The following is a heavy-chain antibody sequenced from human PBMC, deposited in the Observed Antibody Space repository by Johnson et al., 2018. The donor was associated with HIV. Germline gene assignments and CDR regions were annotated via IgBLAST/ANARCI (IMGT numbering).Heavy chain of an antibody. CDR1: EFTFSNYA. J-gene: IGHJ3*01. V-gene: IGHV3-30-3*01. CDR2: ISYDGSSK. CDR3: AKGRGLSIGELSDAFHF. Sequence: QMLLVESGGGVVQPGRSLKLSCAASEFTFSNYAMHWVRQAPGKGLEWVAVISYDGSSKYYADFVKGRFTISRDNSKNTLNRQMNSLRPGDTAVYCCAKGRGLSIGELSDAFHFWGLGTVVTVSS. D-gene: IGHD3-10*01.